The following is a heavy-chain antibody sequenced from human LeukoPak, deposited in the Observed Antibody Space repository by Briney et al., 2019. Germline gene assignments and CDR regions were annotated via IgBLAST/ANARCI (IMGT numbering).Heavy chain of an antibody. CDR2: IYSGGST. CDR3: ARGLAARRGAFDI. J-gene: IGHJ3*02. CDR1: GFTVSSNY. V-gene: IGHV3-53*01. D-gene: IGHD6-6*01. Sequence: GGSLRLSCAASGFTVSSNYMSWVRQAPGKGLEWVSVIYSGGSTYYADSVKGRFTISRDNAKNSLYLQMNSLRAEDTAVYYCARGLAARRGAFDIWGQGTMVTVSS.